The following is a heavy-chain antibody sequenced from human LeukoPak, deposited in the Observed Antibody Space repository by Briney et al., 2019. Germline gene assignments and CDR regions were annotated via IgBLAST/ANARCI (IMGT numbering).Heavy chain of an antibody. CDR3: ARGLYSGYDYDY. CDR1: GGSFNSHV. Sequence: GSSVKVSCKTSGGSFNSHVFSWVRQAPGQGLEWMGWISAYNGNTNYAQKLQGRVTMTTDTSTSTAYMELRSLRSDDTAVYYCARGLYSGYDYDYWGQGTLVTVSS. J-gene: IGHJ4*02. CDR2: ISAYNGNT. V-gene: IGHV1-18*01. D-gene: IGHD5-12*01.